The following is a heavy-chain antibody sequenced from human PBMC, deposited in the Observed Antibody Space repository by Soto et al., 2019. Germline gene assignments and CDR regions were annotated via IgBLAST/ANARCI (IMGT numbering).Heavy chain of an antibody. V-gene: IGHV3-23*01. CDR3: AKGSSSGYYNNWFDP. J-gene: IGHJ5*02. D-gene: IGHD3-22*01. CDR2: ISGSGGST. Sequence: SGGSLRLSCAASGFTFSSYAMSWVRQAPGKGLEWVSAISGSGGSTYYADSVKGRFTISRDNSKNTLYLQMNSLRAEDTAVYYCAKGSSSGYYNNWFDPWGQGTLVTVSS. CDR1: GFTFSSYA.